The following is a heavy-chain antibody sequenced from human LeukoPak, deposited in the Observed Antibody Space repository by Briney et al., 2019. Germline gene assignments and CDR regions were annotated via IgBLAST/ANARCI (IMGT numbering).Heavy chain of an antibody. CDR3: AKDGSWSCTD. D-gene: IGHD2-8*02. CDR1: GFTFSRNA. Sequence: QAGGSLRLSCAASGFTFSRNAIHWVRQGPGKGLEWVSYIAHHGSNKYYADSVKGRFTISRDNSKRTLYLQMNSLRADDTAVYYCAKDGSWSCTDWGQGTLVTVSS. V-gene: IGHV3-30*02. J-gene: IGHJ4*02. CDR2: IAHHGSNK.